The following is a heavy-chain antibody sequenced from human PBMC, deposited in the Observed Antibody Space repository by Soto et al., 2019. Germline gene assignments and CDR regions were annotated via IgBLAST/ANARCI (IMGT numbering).Heavy chain of an antibody. D-gene: IGHD2-2*01. V-gene: IGHV3-23*01. CDR2: ISGSGGST. CDR1: GFTFITYA. Sequence: EVQLLDSGGGLVQPGGSLRLSCAASGFTFITYAMSWVRQAPGTGLGWVSIISGSGGSTYYPDSVKGRFTISRDNSKNTLYLQMNSLRADDTAVYYCAKLPAAQSYFDFWGQGTLVTVSS. J-gene: IGHJ4*02. CDR3: AKLPAAQSYFDF.